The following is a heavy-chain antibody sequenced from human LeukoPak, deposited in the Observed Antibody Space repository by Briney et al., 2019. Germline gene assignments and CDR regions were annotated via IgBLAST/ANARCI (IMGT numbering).Heavy chain of an antibody. CDR1: GFTLSSYG. CDR2: IWYDGSNK. Sequence: GGSLRLSCAASGFTLSSYGVHWVRQAPGKGLEWVAVIWYDGSNKYYADSVKGRFTISRDNSKNTLYLQMNSLRAEDTAVYYCARGGGDFVFRCGMDVWGQGTTVTVSS. J-gene: IGHJ6*02. D-gene: IGHD2-21*02. CDR3: ARGGGDFVFRCGMDV. V-gene: IGHV3-33*01.